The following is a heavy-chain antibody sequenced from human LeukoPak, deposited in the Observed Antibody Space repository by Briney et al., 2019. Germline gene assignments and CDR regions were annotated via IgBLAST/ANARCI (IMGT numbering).Heavy chain of an antibody. J-gene: IGHJ6*03. CDR2: IYYSGST. CDR3: ARSSAYCSGGSCYLSPQYYYYMDV. D-gene: IGHD2-15*01. CDR1: GGSISSYY. Sequence: ASETLSLTCTVSGGSISSYYWSWIRQPPGKGLEWIGYIYYSGSTNYNHSLQSRVTISVDTSQNQFSLQLRSVTAADTAVYYCARSSAYCSGGSCYLSPQYYYYMDVWGKGTTVTVSS. V-gene: IGHV4-59*01.